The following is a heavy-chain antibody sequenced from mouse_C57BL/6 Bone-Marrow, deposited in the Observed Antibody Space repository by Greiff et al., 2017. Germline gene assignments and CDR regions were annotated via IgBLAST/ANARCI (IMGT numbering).Heavy chain of an antibody. CDR1: GYTFTDYY. CDR3: ARYGYGNFDY. J-gene: IGHJ3*01. Sequence: QVQLQQSGPELVKPGASVKISCKASGYTFTDYYINWVKQRPGQGLEWIGCIYPGGGSTYYNEKFKGKATITVDKSSSTAYMLLISLTSEDSAVYFCARYGYGNFDYWGQGTLVTVTA. V-gene: IGHV1-75*01. CDR2: IYPGGGST. D-gene: IGHD2-2*01.